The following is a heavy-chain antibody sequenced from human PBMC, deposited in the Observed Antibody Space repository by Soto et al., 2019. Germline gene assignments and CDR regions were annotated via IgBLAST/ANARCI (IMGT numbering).Heavy chain of an antibody. CDR1: VFTFINYW. CDR2: INGDGSTT. D-gene: IGHD7-27*01. Sequence: GGSLRLSCASSVFTFINYWTHWVRQAPGKGLVWVSRINGDGSTTTYADFVKGRFTISRDNAKNTLYLQMDSLGADDTAVYYCTRGGTSATYWGLFDYWGQGALVTVSS. CDR3: TRGGTSATYWGLFDY. V-gene: IGHV3-74*01. J-gene: IGHJ4*02.